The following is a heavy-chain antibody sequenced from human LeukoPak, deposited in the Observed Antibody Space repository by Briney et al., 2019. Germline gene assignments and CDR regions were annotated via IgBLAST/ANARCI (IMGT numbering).Heavy chain of an antibody. J-gene: IGHJ4*02. CDR1: GGSFSGYY. Sequence: SETLSLTCAVYGGSFSGYYWSWIRQPPGKGLEWIGEINHSGSTNHNPSLKSRVTISVDTSKNQFSLKLSSVTAADTAVYYCARHRGPSYIVATSDFDYWGQGTLVTVSS. V-gene: IGHV4-34*01. D-gene: IGHD5-12*01. CDR2: INHSGST. CDR3: ARHRGPSYIVATSDFDY.